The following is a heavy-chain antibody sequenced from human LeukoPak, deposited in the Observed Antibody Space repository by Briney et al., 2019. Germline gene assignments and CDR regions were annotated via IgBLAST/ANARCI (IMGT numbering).Heavy chain of an antibody. D-gene: IGHD2-21*02. V-gene: IGHV1-2*02. J-gene: IGHJ4*02. CDR3: VREGNELLSKDFDY. Sequence: ASVKVSCKASGFTFTGYYIHWVRQAPGQGLEWMGYINPHSGGTNSPQKFQGRVTLTTDTSISAAYMELSSLVSDDTAMYYCVREGNELLSKDFDYWGQGTLVAVSS. CDR1: GFTFTGYY. CDR2: INPHSGGT.